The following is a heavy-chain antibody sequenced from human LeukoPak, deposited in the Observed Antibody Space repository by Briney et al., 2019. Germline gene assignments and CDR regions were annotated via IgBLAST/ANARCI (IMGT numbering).Heavy chain of an antibody. CDR2: ISWNSGSI. CDR1: GFTFDDYA. V-gene: IGHV3-9*01. Sequence: GGSLRLSCAASGFTFDDYAMHWVRQAPGKGLEWVSGISWNSGSIGYADSVKGRFTISRDNAKNSLYLQMNSLRAEDTALYYCAKGDHFDYWGQGTLVTVSS. CDR3: AKGDHFDY. J-gene: IGHJ4*02.